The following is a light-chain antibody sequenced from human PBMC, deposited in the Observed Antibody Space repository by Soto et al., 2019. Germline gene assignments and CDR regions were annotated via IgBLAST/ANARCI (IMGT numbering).Light chain of an antibody. CDR3: QQNGSSPFT. CDR1: QSVSSNY. V-gene: IGKV3-20*01. CDR2: AAS. Sequence: EIVLPQSPGTGSLSPGETTTLPCRASQSVSSNYVAWYHQKPGQAPRLLIYAASSRATGVPYRFSASGSGTDFTLTISRLEPEDFAMYYCQQNGSSPFTFGPGTKVDIK. J-gene: IGKJ3*01.